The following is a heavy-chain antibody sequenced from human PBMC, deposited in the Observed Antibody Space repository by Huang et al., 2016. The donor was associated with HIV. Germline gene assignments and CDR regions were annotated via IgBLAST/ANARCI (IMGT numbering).Heavy chain of an antibody. CDR2: IRYDGNNY. D-gene: IGHD3-3*01. CDR3: AKDLTYTFGRHFDY. V-gene: IGHV3-30*02. Sequence: QVQLVESGGGVGKHGGSLRLSCPASGFTFVSFGMSWVGQVPGKGLAWFAFIRYDGNNYYYADSVGGRFTISRDNSTDTLYLQMNRLRPDDSAVYYCAKDLTYTFGRHFDYWGRGTLVTVSS. J-gene: IGHJ4*02. CDR1: GFTFVSFG.